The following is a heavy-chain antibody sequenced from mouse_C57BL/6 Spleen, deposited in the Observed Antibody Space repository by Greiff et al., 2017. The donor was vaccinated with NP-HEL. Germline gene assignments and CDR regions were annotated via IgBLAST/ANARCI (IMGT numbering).Heavy chain of an antibody. D-gene: IGHD1-1*01. J-gene: IGHJ2*01. CDR1: GFTFSSYA. CDR3: ARDRGIYYYGSSYYFDY. Sequence: EVQLVESGGGLVKPGGSLKLSCAASGFTFSSYAMSWVRQTPEKRLEWVATISDGGSYTYYPDNVKGRFTISRDNAKNNLYLQMSHLKSEDTAMYYCARDRGIYYYGSSYYFDYWGQGTTLTVSS. CDR2: ISDGGSYT. V-gene: IGHV5-4*01.